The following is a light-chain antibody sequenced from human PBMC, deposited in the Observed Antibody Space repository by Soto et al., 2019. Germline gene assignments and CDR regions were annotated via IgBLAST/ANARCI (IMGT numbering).Light chain of an antibody. CDR2: EVN. CDR1: SNDVGGYNY. CDR3: SSYTTKSTWV. V-gene: IGLV2-14*01. Sequence: QSALTQPVSVSGSPGQSITISCAGTSNDVGGYNYVSWYQQLPGKAPKLMISEVNNRPSGISNRFSGSKSGNTASLTISGLQAEDEADYYCSSYTTKSTWVFGGGTKLTVL. J-gene: IGLJ2*01.